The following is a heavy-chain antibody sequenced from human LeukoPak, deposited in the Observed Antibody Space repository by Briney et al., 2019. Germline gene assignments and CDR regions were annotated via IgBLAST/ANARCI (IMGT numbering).Heavy chain of an antibody. J-gene: IGHJ4*02. Sequence: GGSLRLSCAASGFTFSSYAMSWVRQALGKGLEWVSGISGSGGSKYYADSVKGRFTISRDNSKNTLYLQMNSLRAEDTAVYYCAKGTYSSPPPGYFDYWGQGTLVTVSS. CDR3: AKGTYSSPPPGYFDY. V-gene: IGHV3-23*01. D-gene: IGHD6-13*01. CDR1: GFTFSSYA. CDR2: ISGSGGSK.